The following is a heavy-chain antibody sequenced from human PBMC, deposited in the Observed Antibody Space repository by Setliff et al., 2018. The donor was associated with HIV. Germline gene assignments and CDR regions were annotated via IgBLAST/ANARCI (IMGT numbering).Heavy chain of an antibody. CDR1: GGSISSSSYY. D-gene: IGHD4-17*01. V-gene: IGHV4-39*07. CDR2: IFYSGIT. CDR3: MREIYGGNSRPFDY. Sequence: SETLSLTCTVSGGSISSSSYYWGWIRQPPGKGLEWIGSIFYSGITCYNPSLKSRVTMSVDTSKNQFSLKLNSVTAADTAVYYCMREIYGGNSRPFDYWGQGTLVTVSS. J-gene: IGHJ4*02.